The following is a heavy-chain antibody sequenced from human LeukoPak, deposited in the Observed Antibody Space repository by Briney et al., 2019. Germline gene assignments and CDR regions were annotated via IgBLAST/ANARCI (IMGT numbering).Heavy chain of an antibody. J-gene: IGHJ4*02. CDR2: FDPEDGET. V-gene: IGHV1-24*01. CDR3: ATLLGETYFFDF. D-gene: IGHD1-26*01. Sequence: ASVRVSCKVSGTYSLNELSMHWVRQAPGKGLEWMGGFDPEDGETICAQSFKGRVTVTEDTSTDTVYMDLSSLRSEDTAVYYCATLLGETYFFDFWGQGTLVTVSS. CDR1: GTYSLNELS.